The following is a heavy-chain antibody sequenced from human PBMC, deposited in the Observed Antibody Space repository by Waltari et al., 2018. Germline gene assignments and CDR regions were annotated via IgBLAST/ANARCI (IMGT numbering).Heavy chain of an antibody. D-gene: IGHD5-18*01. CDR1: GGSISSGDYY. CDR2: IYYSGTN. V-gene: IGHV4-30-4*08. J-gene: IGHJ5*02. CDR3: ARSSWSYCGSSAINWFDP. Sequence: QVQLQESGPGLVKPSQTLSLTCTVSGGSISSGDYYWSWIRQSPGKGLEWIGYIYYSGTNNDHQALKSRVTISVDTSTNQFSLNLLSATAADTAVYFCARSSWSYCGSSAINWFDPWGQGTLVTVSS.